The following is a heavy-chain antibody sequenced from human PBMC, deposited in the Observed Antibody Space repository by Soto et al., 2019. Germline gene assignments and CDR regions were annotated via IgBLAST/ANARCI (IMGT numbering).Heavy chain of an antibody. Sequence: SETLSPTSDAHCGSVSGYNWCWIRQPPGKGLEWIGGINHSGSTNYNPSLKSRVTISVDTSKNQFSLKLSSVTAADTAVYYCARGAREYYYGSGNYCFDYWGQGTLVTVSS. D-gene: IGHD3-10*01. CDR3: ARGAREYYYGSGNYCFDY. J-gene: IGHJ4*02. CDR1: CGSVSGYN. V-gene: IGHV4-34*01. CDR2: INHSGST.